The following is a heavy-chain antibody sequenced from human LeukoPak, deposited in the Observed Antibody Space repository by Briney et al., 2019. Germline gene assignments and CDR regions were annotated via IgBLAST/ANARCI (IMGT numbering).Heavy chain of an antibody. J-gene: IGHJ4*02. Sequence: GGSLRLSCAASGFTFSSYGMHWVRQAPGKGLEWVAVIWYDGSNKYYADSVKGRFTISRDNAKNSLYLQMNSLRAEDTAVYYCARDYPDYGQESYWGQGTLVTVSS. V-gene: IGHV3-33*01. CDR2: IWYDGSNK. CDR1: GFTFSSYG. D-gene: IGHD4-17*01. CDR3: ARDYPDYGQESY.